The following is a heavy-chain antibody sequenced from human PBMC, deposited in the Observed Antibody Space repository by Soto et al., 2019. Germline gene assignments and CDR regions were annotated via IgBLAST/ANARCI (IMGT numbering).Heavy chain of an antibody. Sequence: SETLSLTCAVYGGSFSGYYWSWIRQPPGKGLEWIGEINHSGSTNYNPSLKSRVTISVDTSKNQFSLKLSSVTAADTAVYYCGRAEPRRPRYNWGVAPWGQETLITSPQ. CDR1: GGSFSGYY. CDR3: GRAEPRRPRYNWGVAP. J-gene: IGHJ5*02. D-gene: IGHD1-20*01. CDR2: INHSGST. V-gene: IGHV4-34*01.